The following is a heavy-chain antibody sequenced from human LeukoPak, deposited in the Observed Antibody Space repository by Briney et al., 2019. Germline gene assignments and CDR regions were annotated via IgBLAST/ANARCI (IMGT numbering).Heavy chain of an antibody. CDR2: INPNSGGT. D-gene: IGHD1-14*01. Sequence: ASVKVSCKASGYTFTGYYMHWVRQAPGQGLEWMGWINPNSGGTNYAQKFQGRVTMTRDTSISTAYMELSRLRSDDTAVYYCARDVERDHKGVAFDIWGQGTMVTVSS. CDR1: GYTFTGYY. CDR3: ARDVERDHKGVAFDI. V-gene: IGHV1-2*02. J-gene: IGHJ3*02.